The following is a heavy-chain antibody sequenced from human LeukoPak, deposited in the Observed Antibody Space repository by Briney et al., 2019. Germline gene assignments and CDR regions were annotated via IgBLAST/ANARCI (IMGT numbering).Heavy chain of an antibody. CDR2: ISYDGSNK. D-gene: IGHD6-19*01. CDR1: GFTFSSYG. CDR3: AKDARIAVAGTHYFDY. V-gene: IGHV3-30*18. Sequence: GGSLRLSCAASGFTFSSYGMHWVRQAPGKGLEWVAVISYDGSNKYYADSVKGRFTISRDNSKNTLYLQMNSLRAEDTAVYYCAKDARIAVAGTHYFDYWGQGTLVTVS. J-gene: IGHJ4*02.